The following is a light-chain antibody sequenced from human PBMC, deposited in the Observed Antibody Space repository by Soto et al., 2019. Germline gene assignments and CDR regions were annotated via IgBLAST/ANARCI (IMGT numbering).Light chain of an antibody. J-gene: IGKJ5*01. CDR3: QQYGSSPIT. CDR2: DAS. CDR1: QSVSSSY. Sequence: EIVLTQSPATLSLSPGERATLSCVASQSVSSSYLAWYQQKPGLAPRLLIYDASSRATGIPDRFSGSGSGTDFTHTISRLEPEDFAVYYCQQYGSSPITFGQGTRLDIK. V-gene: IGKV3D-20*01.